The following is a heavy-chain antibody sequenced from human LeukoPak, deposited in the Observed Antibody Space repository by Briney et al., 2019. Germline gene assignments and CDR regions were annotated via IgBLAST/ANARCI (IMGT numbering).Heavy chain of an antibody. V-gene: IGHV3-74*01. D-gene: IGHD3-22*01. CDR1: GFTFSSYW. CDR3: YYYDSSGDYYFDY. J-gene: IGHJ4*02. CDR2: INSDGSST. Sequence: PGGSLRLSCAASGFTFSSYWMHWVRQAPGKGLVWVSRINSDGSSTSYADSVKGRFTISRDNAKNTLYLQMNSLRAEDTAVYYCYYYDSSGDYYFDYWGQGTLVTVSS.